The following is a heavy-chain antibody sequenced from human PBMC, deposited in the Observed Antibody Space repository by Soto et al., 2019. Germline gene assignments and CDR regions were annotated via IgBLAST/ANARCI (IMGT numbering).Heavy chain of an antibody. J-gene: IGHJ6*02. CDR1: GGTFSSYA. Sequence: QVQLVQSGAEVKKPGSSVKVSCKASGGTFSSYAISWVRQAPGQGLEWMGGVIPIFGTANYAQKFQGRVTITADKSTSTAYMELSSLRSEDTAVYYCARCIAVAPRHYYYGMDVWGQGTTVTVSS. D-gene: IGHD6-19*01. CDR2: VIPIFGTA. V-gene: IGHV1-69*06. CDR3: ARCIAVAPRHYYYGMDV.